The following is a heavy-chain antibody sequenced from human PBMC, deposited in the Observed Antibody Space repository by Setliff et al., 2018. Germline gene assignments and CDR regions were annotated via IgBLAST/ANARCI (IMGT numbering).Heavy chain of an antibody. V-gene: IGHV4-59*01. CDR2: IHYSGST. CDR1: GDSISGDY. D-gene: IGHD1-26*01. J-gene: IGHJ6*03. Sequence: LSLTCTVSGDSISGDYWSWIRQPPGKGLEWIGFIHYSGSTNYNPSLKSRVTISLDTPKNQFSLRLSSVTAADTAVYYCARAPPNRYSGSYEYFYMDVWGKGTTVTVSS. CDR3: ARAPPNRYSGSYEYFYMDV.